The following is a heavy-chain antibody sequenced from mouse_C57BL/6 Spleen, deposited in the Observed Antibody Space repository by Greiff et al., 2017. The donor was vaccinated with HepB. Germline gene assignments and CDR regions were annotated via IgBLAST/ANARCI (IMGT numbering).Heavy chain of an antibody. V-gene: IGHV3-6*01. J-gene: IGHJ3*01. D-gene: IGHD4-1*01. CDR3: ARGLGTGFAY. CDR2: ISYDGSN. Sequence: VQLKESGPGLVKPSQSLSLTCSVTGYSITSGYYWNWIRQFPGNKLEWMGYISYDGSNNYNPSLKNRISITRDTSKNQFFLKLNSVTTEDTATYYCARGLGTGFAYWGQGTLVTVSA. CDR1: GYSITSGYY.